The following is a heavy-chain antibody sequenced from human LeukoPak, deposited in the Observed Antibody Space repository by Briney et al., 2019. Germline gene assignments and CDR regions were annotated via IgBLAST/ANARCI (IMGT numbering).Heavy chain of an antibody. J-gene: IGHJ4*02. CDR3: ARGSNYYYDSSGYVDY. CDR1: GGSISSSNW. Sequence: TSETLSLTCAVSGGSISSSNWWSWVRQPPGKGLEWIGEIYHSGSTNYNPSLKSRVTISVDKSKNQFSLDLRFTTAADTAIYYCARGSNYYYDSSGYVDYWGQGILVTVSS. V-gene: IGHV4-4*02. CDR2: IYHSGST. D-gene: IGHD3-22*01.